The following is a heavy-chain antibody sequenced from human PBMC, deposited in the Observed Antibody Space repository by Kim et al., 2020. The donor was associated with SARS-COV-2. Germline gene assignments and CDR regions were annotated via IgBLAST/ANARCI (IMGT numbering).Heavy chain of an antibody. V-gene: IGHV3-33*01. Sequence: GGSLRLSCAASGFTFSSYAMHWVRQAPGKGLEWVAVIWYDGSNKYYADSVKGRFTISRDNSKNTLYLQMNSLRAEDTAVYYCARDLSGRWLVPYFYYYGIDVWGPGTTFSVS. CDR2: IWYDGSNK. CDR3: ARDLSGRWLVPYFYYYGIDV. D-gene: IGHD6-19*01. CDR1: GFTFSSYA. J-gene: IGHJ6*02.